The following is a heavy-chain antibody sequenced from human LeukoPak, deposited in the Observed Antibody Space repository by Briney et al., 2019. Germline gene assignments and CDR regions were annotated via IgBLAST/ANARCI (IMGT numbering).Heavy chain of an antibody. D-gene: IGHD6-19*01. CDR2: ISNDGSNK. CDR1: GCTFSSYG. J-gene: IGHJ4*02. V-gene: IGHV3-30*18. Sequence: PGRSLRLSCAASGCTFSSYGMHWVRQAPGKGLEWVAVISNDGSNKYFAESVKGRFTISRDNSKNTLNLQMNSLRAEDTAVYYCAKERLIGWYYFDYWGQGTLVTVSS. CDR3: AKERLIGWYYFDY.